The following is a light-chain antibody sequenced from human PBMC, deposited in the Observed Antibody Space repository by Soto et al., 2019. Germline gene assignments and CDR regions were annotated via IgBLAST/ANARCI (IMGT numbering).Light chain of an antibody. CDR3: SSYTSSSVLEV. V-gene: IGLV2-14*01. CDR1: SSDIGGSYNY. CDR2: GVS. J-gene: IGLJ2*01. Sequence: QSALTQPASVSGSPGQSITISCTGTSSDIGGSYNYVSWYQQHPGKAPKLMIYGVSNRHSGVSNRFSGSKSGNTASLTISGLQAEDEADYYCSSYTSSSVLEVFGGGTKVTVL.